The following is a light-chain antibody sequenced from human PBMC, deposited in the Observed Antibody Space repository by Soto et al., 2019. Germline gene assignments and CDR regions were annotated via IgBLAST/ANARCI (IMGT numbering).Light chain of an antibody. CDR2: AAS. CDR1: QSISSY. V-gene: IGKV1-39*01. CDR3: QQSYSTPIT. J-gene: IGKJ5*01. Sequence: IQMTQSPSSLSASLRDGVTITCRASQSISSYLNWYQQKPGKAPKLLIYAASSLQSGVPSRFSGSGSGTDFTLTISSLQPEDFATYYCQQSYSTPITFGQGTRLEIK.